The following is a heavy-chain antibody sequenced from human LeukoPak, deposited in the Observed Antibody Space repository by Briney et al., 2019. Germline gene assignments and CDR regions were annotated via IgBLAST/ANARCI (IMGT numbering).Heavy chain of an antibody. V-gene: IGHV1-46*01. CDR1: GYTFTSYY. CDR2: INPSVGST. CDR3: ARDLRYLGIDY. D-gene: IGHD3-9*01. J-gene: IGHJ4*02. Sequence: ASVKVSCKASGYTFTSYYMHWVRQAPGQGLEWVGIINPSVGSTSYAQKFQVRLTMTRDTSTSTVYMELSSLRSEDTAVYYCARDLRYLGIDYWGQRTLVTVSS.